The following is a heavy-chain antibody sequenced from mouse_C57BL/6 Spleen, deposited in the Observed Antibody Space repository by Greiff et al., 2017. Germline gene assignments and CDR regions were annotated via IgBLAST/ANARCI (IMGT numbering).Heavy chain of an antibody. V-gene: IGHV5-9-1*02. CDR1: GFTFSSYA. D-gene: IGHD1-1*01. CDR2: ISRGGDYT. J-gene: IGHJ1*03. CDR3: TRDYYDSSYFDV. Sequence: EVQLVESGEGLVKPGGSLKLSCAASGFTFSSYAMSWVRQTPEKRLEWVAYISRGGDYTYYADTVKGRFTISRDNARNTLYLQMSSLKSEDTAMYYCTRDYYDSSYFDVGGTGTTVTVSS.